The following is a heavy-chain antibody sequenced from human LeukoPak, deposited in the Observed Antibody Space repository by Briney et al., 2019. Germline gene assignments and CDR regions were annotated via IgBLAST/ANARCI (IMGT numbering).Heavy chain of an antibody. J-gene: IGHJ4*02. D-gene: IGHD3-10*01. CDR3: AKDKMVRGVNHFDY. Sequence: GGSLRLSCAASGFTFDDYAMHWVRQAPGKGLEWVSGISWNSGSIGYADSVKGRFTISRDNTKNSLYLQMNSLRAEDTALYYCAKDKMVRGVNHFDYWGQGTLVTVSS. CDR1: GFTFDDYA. CDR2: ISWNSGSI. V-gene: IGHV3-9*01.